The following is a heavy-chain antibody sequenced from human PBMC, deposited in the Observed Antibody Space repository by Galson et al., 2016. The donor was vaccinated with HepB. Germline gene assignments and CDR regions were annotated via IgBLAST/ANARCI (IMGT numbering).Heavy chain of an antibody. D-gene: IGHD2-15*01. J-gene: IGHJ3*02. V-gene: IGHV5-10-1*01. CDR3: ARQGFCSGSNCRGDAFDI. Sequence: QSGAEVKKPGESLKISCKVSGYSFTKHWIDWVRQMPGKGLEWMGGIDPSDSYTNYGPTFQGHVTISTDRATNSASLQWSSLKVSDTGIYFCARQGFCSGSNCRGDAFDIWGQGTTVTVSS. CDR2: IDPSDSYT. CDR1: GYSFTKHW.